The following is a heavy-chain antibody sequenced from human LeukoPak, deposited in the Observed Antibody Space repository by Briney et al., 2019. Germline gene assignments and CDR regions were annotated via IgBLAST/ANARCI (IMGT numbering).Heavy chain of an antibody. CDR2: VNHSGST. J-gene: IGHJ4*02. CDR3: ASRYFCSSTSCYTFDY. D-gene: IGHD2-2*02. CDR1: GEPFNGYY. V-gene: IGHV4-34*01. Sequence: SETLSLTCAVYGEPFNGYYWNWIRQSPGKGLEWIGEVNHSGSTNYNPSLKSRVTISVDTSKNQFSLKLNSVTAADTAVYYCASRYFCSSTSCYTFDYWGQGTLVTVSS.